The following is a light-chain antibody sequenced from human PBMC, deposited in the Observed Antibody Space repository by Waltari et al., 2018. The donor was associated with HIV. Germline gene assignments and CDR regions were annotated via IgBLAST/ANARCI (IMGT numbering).Light chain of an antibody. Sequence: QSVLTQPPSASGTPGQRVTISCSGRSSNIGSNTVNWYQQLPGTAPKLLTDRNNQRPSGVPDGFSGSKSGTSASLAISGLQSEDEADYYCAAWDDSLNGPVFGGGTKLTVL. CDR2: RNN. J-gene: IGLJ3*02. CDR3: AAWDDSLNGPV. CDR1: SSNIGSNT. V-gene: IGLV1-44*01.